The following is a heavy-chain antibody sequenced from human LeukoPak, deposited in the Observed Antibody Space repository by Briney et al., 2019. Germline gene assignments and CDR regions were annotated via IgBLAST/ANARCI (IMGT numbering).Heavy chain of an antibody. Sequence: GGSLRLSSAASGFTVSSNYMSWVRQAPAGKGLEWVSVMYTGGSTYYADSVKGRFTISRDNSKNTLYLQMNSLRAEDTAVYYCARGPTLWFGELVYAFDIWGQGTMVTVSS. CDR3: ARGPTLWFGELVYAFDI. CDR2: MYTGGST. V-gene: IGHV3-53*01. J-gene: IGHJ3*02. CDR1: GFTVSSNY. D-gene: IGHD3-10*01.